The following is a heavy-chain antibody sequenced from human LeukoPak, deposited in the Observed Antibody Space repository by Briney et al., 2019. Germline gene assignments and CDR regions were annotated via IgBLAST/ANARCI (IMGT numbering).Heavy chain of an antibody. CDR3: ARHAPMAKYYDFWGGYYNPPPYYFDY. D-gene: IGHD3-3*01. Sequence: SETLSLTCTVSGGSISSYYWSWIRQPPGKGLEWIGYIYYSGSTNYNPSLKSRVTISVDTSKNQFSLKLSSVTAADTAVYYCARHAPMAKYYDFWGGYYNPPPYYFDYWGQGTLVTVSS. J-gene: IGHJ4*02. CDR1: GGSISSYY. CDR2: IYYSGST. V-gene: IGHV4-59*08.